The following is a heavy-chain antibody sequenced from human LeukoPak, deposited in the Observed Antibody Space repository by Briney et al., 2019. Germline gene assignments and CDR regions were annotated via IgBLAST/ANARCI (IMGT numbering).Heavy chain of an antibody. J-gene: IGHJ4*02. Sequence: ASVKVSCKASGYTFTGYYLHWVRQAPGHGLEWLGWINPDSGNTKYSQKFQGRVTLTRDTSISTAYMEVSRLGSDDTAVYYCAGGAQPFDNWGQGTLVTVSS. D-gene: IGHD1-1*01. CDR1: GYTFTGYY. V-gene: IGHV1-2*02. CDR3: AGGAQPFDN. CDR2: INPDSGNT.